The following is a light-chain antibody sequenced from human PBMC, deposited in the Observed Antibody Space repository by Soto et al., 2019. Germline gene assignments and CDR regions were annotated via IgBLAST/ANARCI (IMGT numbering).Light chain of an antibody. CDR3: SSYAGNSPLWV. V-gene: IGLV2-23*02. Sequence: QSALTQPASVSGSPGQSITISCTGTNSDVGSFNLVSWYQHHPGKAPELILYEVSQRPSGVSSRFSGSKSGNTASLTISGLQAEAEADYYCSSYAGNSPLWVFGGGTKLTVL. CDR1: NSDVGSFNL. J-gene: IGLJ3*02. CDR2: EVS.